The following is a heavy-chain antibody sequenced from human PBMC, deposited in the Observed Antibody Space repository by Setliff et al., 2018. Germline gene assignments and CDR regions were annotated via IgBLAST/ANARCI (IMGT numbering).Heavy chain of an antibody. J-gene: IGHJ5*02. CDR3: ARDVWGAGTGWFDP. D-gene: IGHD1-1*01. Sequence: SETLSLTCIVSGVSVSRHYWSRIRQPPGKTLEWIGYIYTGGSTTYNPSLKSRVTLSLDTSKNHLSLNLTSVTAADTAVYYCARDVWGAGTGWFDPWGLGILVTVPQ. CDR2: IYTGGST. CDR1: GVSVSRHY. V-gene: IGHV4-4*08.